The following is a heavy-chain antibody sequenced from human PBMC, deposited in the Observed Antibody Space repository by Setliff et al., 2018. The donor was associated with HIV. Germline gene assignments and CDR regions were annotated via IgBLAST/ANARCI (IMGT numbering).Heavy chain of an antibody. J-gene: IGHJ4*02. V-gene: IGHV4-30-4*08. CDR2: IYYSGST. CDR3: AKSSPSIGYISDH. D-gene: IGHD5-12*01. Sequence: SETLSLTCTVSGGSIISGDHYWSWIRQPPGKGLEWIDYIYYSGSTYYNPSLKSRVTISVDTSKNQFSVKLSSVTAADTAVYFCAKSSPSIGYISDHWGQGTLVTVSS. CDR1: GGSIISGDHY.